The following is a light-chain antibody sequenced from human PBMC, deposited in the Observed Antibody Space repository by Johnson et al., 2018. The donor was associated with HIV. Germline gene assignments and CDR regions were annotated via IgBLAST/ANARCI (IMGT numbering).Light chain of an antibody. V-gene: IGLV1-51*01. CDR1: SSNIGNNY. Sequence: QSVLTQPPSVSAAPGQKVTISCSGSSSNIGNNYVSWYRQLPGTAPKLLIYENNKRPSGIPDRFSGSKSGTSATLGITGLQTGDEADYYCGTWDSNLRKVFGTGTKVTFL. CDR3: GTWDSNLRKV. CDR2: ENN. J-gene: IGLJ1*01.